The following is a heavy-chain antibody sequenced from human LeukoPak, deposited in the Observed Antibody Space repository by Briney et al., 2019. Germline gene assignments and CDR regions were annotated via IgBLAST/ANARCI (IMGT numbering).Heavy chain of an antibody. V-gene: IGHV3-23*01. CDR3: AKDPVQYQLLGGMDV. Sequence: PGGSLRLSCAASGFTFSSYAMSWVRQALGKGLEWVSGISGSGGNTYYADSVKGRFTISRDKSKNTLYLQMNSLRAEDTAVYYCAKDPVQYQLLGGMDVWGQGTTVTVSS. J-gene: IGHJ6*02. CDR1: GFTFSSYA. CDR2: ISGSGGNT. D-gene: IGHD2-2*01.